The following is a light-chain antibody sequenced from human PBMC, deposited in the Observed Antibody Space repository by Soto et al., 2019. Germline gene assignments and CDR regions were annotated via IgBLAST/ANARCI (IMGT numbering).Light chain of an antibody. CDR1: QGIGDT. Sequence: EIVMTQSPATLSVSPGEGATLSCRASQGIGDTLAWYQQKPGQTPRLLIYDASNRATGIPARFSGSGSGTDFTLTISSLEPEDFAVYYCQQRSNWPPVYTFGQGTKLEIK. V-gene: IGKV3-11*01. J-gene: IGKJ2*01. CDR2: DAS. CDR3: QQRSNWPPVYT.